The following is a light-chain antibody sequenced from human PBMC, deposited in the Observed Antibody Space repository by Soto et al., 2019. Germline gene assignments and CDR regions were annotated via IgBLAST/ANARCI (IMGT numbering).Light chain of an antibody. CDR3: QQYNSYSIT. CDR2: TAS. J-gene: IGKJ4*01. Sequence: DIQMTQSPSTLSASLGDRVTITCRASQSISSSLAWYQQKPGKAPKLLIYTASSLESGVPSRFSGSGSGTEFTLTISSLQPDDFATYYCQQYNSYSITFGGGTKVEIK. V-gene: IGKV1-5*03. CDR1: QSISSS.